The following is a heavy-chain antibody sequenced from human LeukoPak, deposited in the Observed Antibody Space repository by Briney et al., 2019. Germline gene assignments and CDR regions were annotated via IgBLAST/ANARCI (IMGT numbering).Heavy chain of an antibody. Sequence: SETLSLTCAVYGGSFSGYYWSWIRQPPGKGLEWIGTIYHGGSTYYNPSLKSRVTISVDTSKNQFSLKLSSVTAADTAVYYCARVGRIDPLFDYWGQGTLVTVSS. J-gene: IGHJ4*02. CDR3: ARVGRIDPLFDY. CDR2: IYHGGST. V-gene: IGHV4-34*01. CDR1: GGSFSGYY.